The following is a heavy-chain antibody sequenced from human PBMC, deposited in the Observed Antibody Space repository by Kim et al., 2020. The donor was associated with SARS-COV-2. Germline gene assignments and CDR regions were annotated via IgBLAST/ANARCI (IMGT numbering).Heavy chain of an antibody. V-gene: IGHV3-30*04. CDR1: GFTFSSYA. D-gene: IGHD3-16*02. Sequence: WGSLRLSCAASGFTFSSYAMHWVRQAPGKGLEWVAVISYDGSNKYYADSVKGRFTISRDNSKNTLYLQMNSLRAEDTAVYYCARDNTLMITFGGVIGYWG. J-gene: IGHJ4*01. CDR2: ISYDGSNK. CDR3: ARDNTLMITFGGVIGY.